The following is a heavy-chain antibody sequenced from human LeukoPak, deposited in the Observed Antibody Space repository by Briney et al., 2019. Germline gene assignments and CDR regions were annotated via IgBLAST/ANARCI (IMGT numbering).Heavy chain of an antibody. Sequence: SETLSLTCTVSGGSISSYYWSWIRQPPGKGLEWIGYIYYSGSTNYNPSLKSRVTISVDTSKNQFSLRLSSVTAADTAVYYCARVTGYVMEDYFDYWGRGTLVTVSS. CDR1: GGSISSYY. CDR3: ARVTGYVMEDYFDY. J-gene: IGHJ4*02. CDR2: IYYSGST. D-gene: IGHD6-13*01. V-gene: IGHV4-59*01.